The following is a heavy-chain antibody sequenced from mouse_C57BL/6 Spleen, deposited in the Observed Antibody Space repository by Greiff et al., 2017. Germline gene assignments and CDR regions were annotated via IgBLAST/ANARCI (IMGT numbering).Heavy chain of an antibody. CDR3: AKEIDYGSSFYAMDY. Sequence: QVHVKQSGAELVKPGASVKISCKASGYAFRSYWMNWVKQRPGKGLEWIGQIYPGDGDTNYNGKFKGKATLTADKSSSTAYMQLSSLTSEDSAVYFCAKEIDYGSSFYAMDYWGQGTSVTVAS. D-gene: IGHD1-1*01. J-gene: IGHJ4*01. V-gene: IGHV1-80*01. CDR2: IYPGDGDT. CDR1: GYAFRSYW.